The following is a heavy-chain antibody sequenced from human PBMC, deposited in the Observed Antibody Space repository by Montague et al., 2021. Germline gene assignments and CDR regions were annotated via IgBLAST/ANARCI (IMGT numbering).Heavy chain of an antibody. J-gene: IGHJ4*02. Sequence: SETLSLTCSVSGGSFSGYFWTWIRQPPGKGLEWTGEIAHTGNSDYKPSLKSRVTMSVDMSRSQFSLSLRSVTAADTAVYYCASLYYGAGNHLRPVTGWGQGTLVTVSS. V-gene: IGHV4-34*01. CDR3: ASLYYGAGNHLRPVTG. D-gene: IGHD3-10*01. CDR2: IAHTGNS. CDR1: GGSFSGYF.